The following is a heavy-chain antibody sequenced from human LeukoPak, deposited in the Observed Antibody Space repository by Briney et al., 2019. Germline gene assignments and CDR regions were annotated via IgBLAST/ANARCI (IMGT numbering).Heavy chain of an antibody. D-gene: IGHD3-22*01. J-gene: IGHJ6*02. V-gene: IGHV4-4*07. CDR3: ARDLRPYYDSSGYYYDYYGMDV. CDR2: IYTSGST. Sequence: SETLSLTCTVSGGSISSYYWSWIRQPAGKGLEWIGRIYTSGSTNYNPSLKSRVTMSVDTSKNQFSLKLSSVTAADTAVYYCARDLRPYYDSSGYYYDYYGMDVWGQGTTVTVSS. CDR1: GGSISSYY.